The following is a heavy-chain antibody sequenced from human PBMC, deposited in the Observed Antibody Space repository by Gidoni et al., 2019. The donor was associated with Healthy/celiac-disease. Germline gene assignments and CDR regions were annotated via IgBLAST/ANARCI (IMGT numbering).Heavy chain of an antibody. CDR3: ARNQGVQDTAMAVGWLPPDY. D-gene: IGHD5-18*01. Sequence: EVQLVESGGGLIQPGGSLRLSCAASGFTVSSNYMSWVRQAPGKGLEWVSGIYSGGSTYYADSVKGRFTISRDNSKNTLYLQMNSLRAEDTAVYYCARNQGVQDTAMAVGWLPPDYWGQGTLVTVSS. CDR1: GFTVSSNY. CDR2: IYSGGST. V-gene: IGHV3-53*01. J-gene: IGHJ4*02.